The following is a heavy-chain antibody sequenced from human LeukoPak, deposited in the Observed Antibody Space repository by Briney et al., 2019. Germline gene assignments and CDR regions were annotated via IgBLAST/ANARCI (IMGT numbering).Heavy chain of an antibody. CDR1: GFTFSTYW. J-gene: IGHJ4*02. Sequence: GGSLRLSCAASGFTFSTYWMTWVRQAPGKGLEWVAVISYDGSNKYYADSVKGRFTISRDNSKNTLYLQMNSLRAEDTAVYYCLPRGQWLVDDWGQGTLVTVSS. CDR2: ISYDGSNK. CDR3: LPRGQWLVDD. D-gene: IGHD6-19*01. V-gene: IGHV3-30*03.